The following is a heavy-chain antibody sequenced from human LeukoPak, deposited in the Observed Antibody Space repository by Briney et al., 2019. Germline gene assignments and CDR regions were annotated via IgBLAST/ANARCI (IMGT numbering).Heavy chain of an antibody. CDR1: GFTFSSYA. J-gene: IGHJ4*02. CDR3: AKDQWLVLSYFDY. CDR2: ISYDGSNK. Sequence: PGGSLRLSCAASGFTFSSYAMHWVRQAPGKGLEWVAVISYDGSNKYYADSVKGRFTISRDNSKNTLYLQMNSLRAEDTAVYYCAKDQWLVLSYFDYWGQGALVTVSS. D-gene: IGHD6-19*01. V-gene: IGHV3-30-3*02.